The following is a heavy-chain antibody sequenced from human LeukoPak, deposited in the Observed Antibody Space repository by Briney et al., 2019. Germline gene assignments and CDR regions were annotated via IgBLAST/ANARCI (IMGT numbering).Heavy chain of an antibody. CDR1: GYTFTSYY. D-gene: IGHD3-9*01. CDR3: AREWWGYDVLTGDNWFDP. V-gene: IGHV1-46*01. J-gene: IGHJ5*02. CDR2: INPSGGST. Sequence: ASVKVSCKASGYTFTSYYMHWVRQAPGQGLEWMGIINPSGGSTSYAQKFQGRVTMTRDTSTSTVYIELRSLTSDDTAAYYCAREWWGYDVLTGDNWFDPWAREPWSPSPQ.